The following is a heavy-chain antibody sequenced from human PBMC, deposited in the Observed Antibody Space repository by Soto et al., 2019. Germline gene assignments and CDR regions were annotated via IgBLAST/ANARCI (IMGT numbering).Heavy chain of an antibody. V-gene: IGHV3-23*01. CDR3: AKGALGSSLLYDVDY. D-gene: IGHD1-26*01. CDR1: GFTFNNYA. J-gene: IGHJ4*02. Sequence: EVPLLESGGGLVQHGGSLRLSCAASGFTFNNYAMNWVRQAPGKGLEWVSSISGSGGSTYYADSVQGRFTISRENSTNALYMQMNSLRAEETAVYYCAKGALGSSLLYDVDYGGQGTLVTFAS. CDR2: ISGSGGST.